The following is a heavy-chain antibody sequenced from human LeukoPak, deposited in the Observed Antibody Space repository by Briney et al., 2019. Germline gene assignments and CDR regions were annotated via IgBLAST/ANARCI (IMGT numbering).Heavy chain of an antibody. J-gene: IGHJ4*02. CDR2: ISSSSRYI. CDR3: ARSGDSSGYYDY. V-gene: IGHV3-21*04. D-gene: IGHD3-22*01. CDR1: GFTFSSYS. Sequence: PGGSLRLSCAASGFTFSSYSMNWVRQAPGKGLEWVSSISSSSRYIYYADSVKGRFTISRDNAKNSLYLQMNSLRSEDTAVYYCARSGDSSGYYDYWGQGTLVTVSS.